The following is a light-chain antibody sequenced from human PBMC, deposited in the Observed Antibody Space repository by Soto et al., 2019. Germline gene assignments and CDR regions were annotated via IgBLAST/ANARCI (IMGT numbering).Light chain of an antibody. J-gene: IGKJ4*01. V-gene: IGKV1-33*01. Sequence: DIQMTQSPSSLSASVGDRVTITCQASQDISNYLNWYQQKPGKAPKLLIYDASNLETGVPSRFNGSGSGTDFTFTISSLQPEDIATYYCQQYDNLPLTFGGGTKVDIK. CDR2: DAS. CDR1: QDISNY. CDR3: QQYDNLPLT.